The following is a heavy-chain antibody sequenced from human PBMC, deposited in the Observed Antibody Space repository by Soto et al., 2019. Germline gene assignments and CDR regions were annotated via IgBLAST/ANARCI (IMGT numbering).Heavy chain of an antibody. Sequence: PGGSLRLSCAASGFTFSSYGMHWVRQAPGKGLEWVAVISYDGSNKYYADSVKGRFTISRDNSKNTLYLQMNSLRAEDTAVYYCAKFTQSPKYYYDSSGYYPDAFDIWGQGTMVTVSS. CDR2: ISYDGSNK. J-gene: IGHJ3*02. CDR1: GFTFSSYG. V-gene: IGHV3-30*18. CDR3: AKFTQSPKYYYDSSGYYPDAFDI. D-gene: IGHD3-22*01.